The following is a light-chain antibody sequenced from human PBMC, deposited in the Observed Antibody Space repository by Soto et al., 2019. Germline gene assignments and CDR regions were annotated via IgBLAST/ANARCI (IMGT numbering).Light chain of an antibody. CDR2: DVS. CDR1: SSDVGSYNY. Sequence: LTQPASVSGSPGQSIAISCTGTSSDVGSYNYVSWYQQHPGKAPKLMIYDVSNRPSGVSDRFSGSKSGNTASLTISGLQAEDEADYFCNSYTSSSTYVFGTGNKVTVL. V-gene: IGLV2-14*03. J-gene: IGLJ1*01. CDR3: NSYTSSSTYV.